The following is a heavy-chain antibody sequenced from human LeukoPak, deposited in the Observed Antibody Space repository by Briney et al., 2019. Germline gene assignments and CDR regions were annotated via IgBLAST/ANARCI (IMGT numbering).Heavy chain of an antibody. Sequence: SETLSLTCAVYGGSFSGYYWSWIRQPPGKGLEWIGEINHSGSTNYNPSLKSRVTISVDTSKNQFSLKLSSVTAADTAVYYCARGRVAAATKGLYYYYYYMDVWGKGTTVTVSS. CDR3: ARGRVAAATKGLYYYYYYMDV. D-gene: IGHD2-15*01. J-gene: IGHJ6*03. CDR2: INHSGST. V-gene: IGHV4-34*01. CDR1: GGSFSGYY.